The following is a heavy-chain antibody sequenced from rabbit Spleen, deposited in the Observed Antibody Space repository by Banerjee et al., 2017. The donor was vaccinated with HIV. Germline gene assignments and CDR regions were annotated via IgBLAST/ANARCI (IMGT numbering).Heavy chain of an antibody. V-gene: IGHV1S45*01. Sequence: QEQLVESGGGLVQPEGSLTLTCKASGFYFSDRDVMCWVRQAPGKGLEWIACINASTGKPVYATWAKGRCTISKTSSTTVTLQMTILTSAHTAAYFCARDTSTSFSSYCIDLWAPGTLVTVS. CDR3: ARDTSTSFSSYCIDL. J-gene: IGHJ6*01. CDR2: INASTGKP. CDR1: GFYFSDRDV. D-gene: IGHD1-1*01.